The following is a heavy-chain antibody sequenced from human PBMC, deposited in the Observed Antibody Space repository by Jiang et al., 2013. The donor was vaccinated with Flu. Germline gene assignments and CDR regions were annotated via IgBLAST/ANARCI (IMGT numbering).Heavy chain of an antibody. D-gene: IGHD6-13*01. J-gene: IGHJ4*02. CDR3: GRTFGQQLPHFDK. CDR1: GDSISDSRFY. CDR2: VFYSGHT. V-gene: IGHV4-39*07. Sequence: GLVKPSETLSLTCTVSGDSISDSRFYWGWIRQPPGKGLEWIASVFYSGHTFYNPSLEGRVTISADTSQNRFSLRLNSVTAADTAVYYCGRTFGQQLPHFDKWGLGTLVAVSS.